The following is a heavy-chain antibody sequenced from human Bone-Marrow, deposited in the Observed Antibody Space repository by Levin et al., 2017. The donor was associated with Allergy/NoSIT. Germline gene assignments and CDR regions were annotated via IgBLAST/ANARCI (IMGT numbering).Heavy chain of an antibody. J-gene: IGHJ6*02. V-gene: IGHV6-1*01. Sequence: SQTLSLTCAISGDSVSSNSVAWNWIRQSPSRGLEWLGKTYYRSQWYTDYAVSVRGRITINADTSKNQFSLQLNSVTPEDTAVYFCARDRDYGPYYYGLDVWGQGTMVTASS. CDR2: TYYRSQWYT. CDR3: ARDRDYGPYYYGLDV. CDR1: GDSVSSNSVA. D-gene: IGHD4-17*01.